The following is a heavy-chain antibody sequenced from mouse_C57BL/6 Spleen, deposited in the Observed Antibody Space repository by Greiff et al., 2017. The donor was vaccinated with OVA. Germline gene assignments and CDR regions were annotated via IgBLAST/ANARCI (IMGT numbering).Heavy chain of an antibody. Sequence: EVKLMESGPGLVKPSQSLSLTCSVTGYSITSGYYWNWIRQFPGNKLEWMGYISYDGSNNYNPSLKNRISIARDTSKNQFCLKLNSLTTEDTATYYCARGYYGSSYLAWFAYWGQGTLVTVSA. CDR3: ARGYYGSSYLAWFAY. D-gene: IGHD1-1*01. CDR1: GYSITSGYY. J-gene: IGHJ3*01. CDR2: ISYDGSN. V-gene: IGHV3-6*01.